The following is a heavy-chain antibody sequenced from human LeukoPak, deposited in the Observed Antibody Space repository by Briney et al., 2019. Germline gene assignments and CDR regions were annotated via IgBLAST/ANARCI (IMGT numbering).Heavy chain of an antibody. CDR2: MSANSGST. CDR1: GYTFTNYD. V-gene: IGHV1-8*01. D-gene: IGHD2-21*02. CDR3: ARTPPKGDIDS. J-gene: IGHJ4*02. Sequence: ASVKVSCKASGYTFTNYDINWVRQATGQGLEWLGWMSANSGSTGYAQKFQGRVSMTRATSISTAYLELSSLTFEDTAVYYCARTPPKGDIDSRGQGTLVTVSS.